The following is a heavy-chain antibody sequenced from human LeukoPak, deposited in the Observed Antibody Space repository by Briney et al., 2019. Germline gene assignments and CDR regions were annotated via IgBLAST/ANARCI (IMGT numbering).Heavy chain of an antibody. CDR1: GGALSSYY. CDR3: ARGDWFAP. V-gene: IGHV4-4*07. Sequence: SGTPSLTPPVSGGALSSYYWGWIRQPPGKGLEWIGRIYTSGSTNYNPSLKSRVTMSVDTSKNQFSLKLSSVTAADTAEYYCARGDWFAPWGQGTLVTVSS. J-gene: IGHJ5*02. CDR2: IYTSGST.